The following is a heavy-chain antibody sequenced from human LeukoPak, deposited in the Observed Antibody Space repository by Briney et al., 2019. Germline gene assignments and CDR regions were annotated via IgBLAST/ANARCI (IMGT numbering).Heavy chain of an antibody. Sequence: GRSLRLSCAASGFTFSSYGMHWVRQAPGKGLEWVSVIWNDGSNKYYADSVKGRFTISRDNSKNRLYLQMNSLRAEDTAIYYCARDRPNYYESNGHYYRRDGDYWGQGTLVTVSS. D-gene: IGHD3-22*01. CDR1: GFTFSSYG. CDR3: ARDRPNYYESNGHYYRRDGDY. CDR2: IWNDGSNK. V-gene: IGHV3-33*01. J-gene: IGHJ4*02.